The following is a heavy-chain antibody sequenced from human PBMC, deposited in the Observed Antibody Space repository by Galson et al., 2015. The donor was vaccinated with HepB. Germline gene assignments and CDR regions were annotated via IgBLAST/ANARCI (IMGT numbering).Heavy chain of an antibody. V-gene: IGHV3-23*01. D-gene: IGHD4-17*01. J-gene: IGHJ4*02. CDR2: VSDSGGTT. CDR3: AIRAYGAYGYYIDY. Sequence: SLRLSCAASGFTFSSYAMSWVRQAPGKGLEWVSVVSDSGGTTYYADSVKGRFTISRDNSKDTLYLQMNSLRAEDTAVYYCAIRAYGAYGYYIDYWGQGTLVTVSS. CDR1: GFTFSSYA.